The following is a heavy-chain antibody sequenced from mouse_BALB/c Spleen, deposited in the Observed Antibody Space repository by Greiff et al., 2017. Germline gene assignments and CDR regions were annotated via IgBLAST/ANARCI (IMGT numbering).Heavy chain of an antibody. CDR1: GFTFSSYG. V-gene: IGHV5-6-3*01. D-gene: IGHD1-1*02. J-gene: IGHJ4*01. Sequence: EVMLVESGGGLVQPGGSLKLSCAASGFTFSSYGMSWVRQTPDKRLELVATINSNGGSTYYPDSVKGRFTISRDNAKNTLYLQMSSLKSEDTAMYYCARDIWVGYAMDYWGQGTSVTVSS. CDR2: INSNGGST. CDR3: ARDIWVGYAMDY.